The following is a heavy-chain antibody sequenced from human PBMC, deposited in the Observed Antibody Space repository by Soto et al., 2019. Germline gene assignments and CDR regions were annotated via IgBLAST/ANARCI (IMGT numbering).Heavy chain of an antibody. Sequence: GGSLRLSCAASGFSFRTTWMAWVRQAPGKGLEWVGRIKSKNAGETTDYADPVKGRFTISRDDSKDTVYLHMDSLETGDTAVYYCAKDLGILTGSYYFDYWGQGTLVTVSS. J-gene: IGHJ4*02. D-gene: IGHD3-9*01. CDR1: GFSFRTTW. V-gene: IGHV3-15*05. CDR2: IKSKNAGETT. CDR3: AKDLGILTGSYYFDY.